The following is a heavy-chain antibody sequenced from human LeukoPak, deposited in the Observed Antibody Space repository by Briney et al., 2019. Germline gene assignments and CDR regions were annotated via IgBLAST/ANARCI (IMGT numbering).Heavy chain of an antibody. CDR1: GFTFSSYS. CDR3: ARNGGDPYSYPSYYYGMDV. V-gene: IGHV3-48*01. D-gene: IGHD5-18*01. Sequence: GSLRLSCAASGFTFSSYSMNWVRQAPGKGLEWVSYISSSSSTIYYADSVKGRFTISRDNAKNSLYLQMNSLRAEDTAVYYCARNGGDPYSYPSYYYGMDVWGQGTTVTVSS. CDR2: ISSSSSTI. J-gene: IGHJ6*02.